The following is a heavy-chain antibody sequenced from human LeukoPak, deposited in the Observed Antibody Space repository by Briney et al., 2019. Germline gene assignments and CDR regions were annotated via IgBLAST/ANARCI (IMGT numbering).Heavy chain of an antibody. J-gene: IGHJ6*02. CDR1: GFTFSSYG. CDR2: IWYDGSNK. V-gene: IGHV3-33*01. D-gene: IGHD3-22*01. CDR3: ARGAYDSSGYYPYYYYGMDV. Sequence: GGSLRLSCAASGFTFSSYGMHWVRQAPGKGLEWVAVIWYDGSNKYYADSVKGRFTISRDNFKNTLYLQMNSLRAEDTAVYYCARGAYDSSGYYPYYYYGMDVWGQGTTVTVSS.